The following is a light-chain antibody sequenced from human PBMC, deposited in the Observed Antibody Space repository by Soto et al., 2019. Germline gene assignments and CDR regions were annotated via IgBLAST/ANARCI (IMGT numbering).Light chain of an antibody. J-gene: IGKJ1*01. V-gene: IGKV3-11*01. CDR2: DAS. CDR1: QSVNTY. CDR3: QQRKHWLGAT. Sequence: EIVLTQSPATLSLSPGERATLSCRASQSVNTYLAWYQQKPGQAPRLLIYDASNRATGVPARFSGSGSGTDFTLTISSLEPEDFAVYYCQQRKHWLGATYGRGTKVDIX.